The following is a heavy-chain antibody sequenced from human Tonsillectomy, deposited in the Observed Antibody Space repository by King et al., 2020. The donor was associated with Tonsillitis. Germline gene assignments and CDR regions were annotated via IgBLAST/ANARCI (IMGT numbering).Heavy chain of an antibody. V-gene: IGHV3-13*04. J-gene: IGHJ3*02. Sequence: VQLVESGGGLVQPGGSLRLSCAASGFTFSSYDMHWVRQATGKGLEWVSSIGTVGDTYYPGSVKGRFTISRENAKNFLYLQMNSLRAGDTAVYFCARVAHYYDSSGYSDAFDIWGQGTMVTVSS. CDR1: GFTFSSYD. D-gene: IGHD3-22*01. CDR3: ARVAHYYDSSGYSDAFDI. CDR2: IGTVGDT.